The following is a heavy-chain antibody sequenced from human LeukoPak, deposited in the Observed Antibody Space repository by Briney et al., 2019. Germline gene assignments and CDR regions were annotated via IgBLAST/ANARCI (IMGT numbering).Heavy chain of an antibody. J-gene: IGHJ2*01. D-gene: IGHD2-2*01. V-gene: IGHV3-33*03. CDR2: IYSGGGTTK. Sequence: GTPLRLSCVASGLTFRNYGFHWVRQAPGKGLEWVAIIYSGGGTTKYYAESVKDRFTITRDDSRDTLYLQMNSLRAEDTAVYYCVVILVPGGVWHFDLWGRGTLVTVSS. CDR3: VVILVPGGVWHFDL. CDR1: GLTFRNYG.